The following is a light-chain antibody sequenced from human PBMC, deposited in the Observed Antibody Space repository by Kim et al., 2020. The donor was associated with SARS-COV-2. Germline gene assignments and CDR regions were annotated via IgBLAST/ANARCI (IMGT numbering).Light chain of an antibody. CDR1: SRDVDGYTY. Sequence: SVTISCTGTSRDVDGYTYVSWYQQHPGKAPKLMIYDVSKRPSGVPDRFSGSKSGNTASLTISGLQAEDEADYYCCSYAGSYTFVFGTGTKVTVL. J-gene: IGLJ1*01. CDR2: DVS. V-gene: IGLV2-11*01. CDR3: CSYAGSYTFV.